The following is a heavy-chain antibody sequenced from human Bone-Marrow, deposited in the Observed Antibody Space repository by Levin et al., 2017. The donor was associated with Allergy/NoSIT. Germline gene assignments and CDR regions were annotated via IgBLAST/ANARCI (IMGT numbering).Heavy chain of an antibody. CDR1: GFTFSSYG. CDR3: AKDSSAAALMYYFDY. V-gene: IGHV3-30*18. CDR2: ISYDGSNK. J-gene: IGHJ4*02. D-gene: IGHD6-13*01. Sequence: GGSLRLSCAASGFTFSSYGMHWVRQAPGKGLEWVAVISYDGSNKYYADSVKGRFTISRDNSKNTLYLQMNSLRAEDTAVYYCAKDSSAAALMYYFDYWGQGTLVTVSS.